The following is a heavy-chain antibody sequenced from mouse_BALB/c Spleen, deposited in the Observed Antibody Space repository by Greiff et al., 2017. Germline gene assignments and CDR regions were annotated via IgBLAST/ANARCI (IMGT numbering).Heavy chain of an antibody. J-gene: IGHJ2*01. CDR2: INPYNDGT. D-gene: IGHD2-3*01. CDR3: ARVDGYLYFDY. Sequence: EVKLMESGPELVKPGASVKMSCKASGYTFTSYVMHWVKQKPGQGLEWIGYINPYNDGTKYNEKFKGKATLTSDKSSSTAYMELSSLTSEDSAVYYCARVDGYLYFDYWGQGTTLTVSS. V-gene: IGHV1-14*01. CDR1: GYTFTSYV.